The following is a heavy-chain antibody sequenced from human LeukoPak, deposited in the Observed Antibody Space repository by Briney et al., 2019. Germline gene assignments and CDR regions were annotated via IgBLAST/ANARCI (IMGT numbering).Heavy chain of an antibody. CDR3: AKDESDYSGSYHFDY. J-gene: IGHJ4*02. D-gene: IGHD1-26*01. CDR2: VGGSSGGST. Sequence: GGSLRLSCAASGFTFSSDAMNWVRLAPGKGLEWVSSVGGSSGGSTQYADAVKGRFTVSRDNSKNTLYLQMNSLRAEDTAVYYCAKDESDYSGSYHFDYWGQGTLVTVSS. V-gene: IGHV3-23*01. CDR1: GFTFSSDA.